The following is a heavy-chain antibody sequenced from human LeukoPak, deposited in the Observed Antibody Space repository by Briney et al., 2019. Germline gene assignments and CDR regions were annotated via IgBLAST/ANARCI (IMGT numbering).Heavy chain of an antibody. CDR2: INQGGSET. CDR1: GFTFRSYW. CDR3: ARLIGDRTIYDY. J-gene: IGHJ4*02. V-gene: IGHV3-7*01. D-gene: IGHD6-6*01. Sequence: GGSLRLSCAASGFTFRSYWMSWVRQAPGKGLEWVASINQGGSETYYVESVKGRFTISRDNAMNSFFLQMNSLRAEDTAVYYCARLIGDRTIYDYWGQGTLVTVSS.